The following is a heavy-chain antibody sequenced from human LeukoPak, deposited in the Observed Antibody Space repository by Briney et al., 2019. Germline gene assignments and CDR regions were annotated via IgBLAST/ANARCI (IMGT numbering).Heavy chain of an antibody. Sequence: SETLSLSCTVSGGSISSSYWSWLRQPPGKGLEWIGYIYYSGSTSYNPSLKSRVTISVDTSKNQFSLKLNSVTAADTAVYYCARQGPLTTAVTTRTNPFDYWGQGTLVTVSS. CDR3: ARQGPLTTAVTTRTNPFDY. D-gene: IGHD4-11*01. V-gene: IGHV4-59*08. J-gene: IGHJ4*02. CDR1: GGSISSSY. CDR2: IYYSGST.